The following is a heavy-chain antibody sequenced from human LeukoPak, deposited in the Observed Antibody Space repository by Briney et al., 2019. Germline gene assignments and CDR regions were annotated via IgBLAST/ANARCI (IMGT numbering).Heavy chain of an antibody. J-gene: IGHJ4*02. CDR1: GFTFYDYA. V-gene: IGHV3-9*01. D-gene: IGHD1-26*01. Sequence: SGRSLRLSCAASGFTFYDYAMHWVRQAPGKGLEWVSGISWNSGSIGYADSVKGRFTISRDNAKNSLYLQMNSLRDEDTAVYYCASSGSYRFDYWGQGTLVTVSS. CDR2: ISWNSGSI. CDR3: ASSGSYRFDY.